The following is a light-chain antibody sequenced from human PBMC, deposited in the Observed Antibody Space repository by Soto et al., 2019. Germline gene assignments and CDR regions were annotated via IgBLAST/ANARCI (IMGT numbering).Light chain of an antibody. CDR2: EVS. J-gene: IGKJ1*01. CDR3: MQSTQLPPT. CDR1: PSLLHITGETF. Sequence: DVVMTQTPVSLSVTXXQPAXISGKSSPSLLHITGETFLFWYLQKPGQSPQXXIYEVSTRVSGVPDRFSGSGAGTDFTLESSRVETDDVGIYYCMQSTQLPPTFGQGTKVDIK. V-gene: IGKV2D-29*02.